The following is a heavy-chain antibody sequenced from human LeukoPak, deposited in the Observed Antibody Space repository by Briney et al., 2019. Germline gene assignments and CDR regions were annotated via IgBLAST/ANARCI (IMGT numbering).Heavy chain of an antibody. J-gene: IGHJ6*04. Sequence: SETLSLTCTVSGGSISSGSYYWSWIRQPAGKGLEWIARIYTSGSTNYNPSLKSRVTISVDTSKNQFSLKLSSVTAADTAVYYCARDRYYGSGSYSYYGMDVWGKGTTVTVSS. CDR3: ARDRYYGSGSYSYYGMDV. CDR2: IYTSGST. D-gene: IGHD3-10*01. CDR1: GGSISSGSYY. V-gene: IGHV4-61*02.